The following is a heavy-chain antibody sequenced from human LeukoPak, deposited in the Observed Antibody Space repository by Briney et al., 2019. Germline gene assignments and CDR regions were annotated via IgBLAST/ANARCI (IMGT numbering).Heavy chain of an antibody. V-gene: IGHV3-30*03. Sequence: GGSLRLSCAASGFTFSSYGMHWVRQAPGKGLEWVAVISYDGSNKYYADSVKGRFTISRDNSKNTLYLQMNSLRAEDTAVYYCARDLSTRYTYDFWGQGTLVTVSS. CDR3: ARDLSTRYTYDF. CDR2: ISYDGSNK. CDR1: GFTFSSYG. J-gene: IGHJ4*02. D-gene: IGHD3-16*02.